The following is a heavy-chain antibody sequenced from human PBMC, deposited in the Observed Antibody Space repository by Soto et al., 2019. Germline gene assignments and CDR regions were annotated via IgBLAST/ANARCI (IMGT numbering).Heavy chain of an antibody. V-gene: IGHV4-31*03. CDR3: ARGSSIAGLYYGMDV. Sequence: QVQLQESGPGLVKPSQTLSLTCTVSGGSISSGGYYWTWIRQHPGKGLEWIGYTYYSGITYYNPSLKSRVTISLDTSKNQFSLKLSSVTAADTAVYYCARGSSIAGLYYGMDVWGQGNTVTVS. J-gene: IGHJ6*02. D-gene: IGHD6-6*01. CDR2: TYYSGIT. CDR1: GGSISSGGYY.